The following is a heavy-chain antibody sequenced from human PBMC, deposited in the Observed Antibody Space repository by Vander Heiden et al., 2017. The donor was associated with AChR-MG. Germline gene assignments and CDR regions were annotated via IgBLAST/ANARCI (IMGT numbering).Heavy chain of an antibody. J-gene: IGHJ4*02. V-gene: IGHV4-4*07. Sequence: QVQLPESGPGLVKPSETLSLTCTVSGDSFRTYYWTWIRQPVGRGLEWVGLVYNDGSTNYNPSLKSRVTMSVDVSKNQFSLRLTSVIAADTAVYYCVRVSSSDTFALFDYWGQGTLVTVSS. CDR2: VYNDGST. CDR1: GDSFRTYY. D-gene: IGHD3-22*01. CDR3: VRVSSSDTFALFDY.